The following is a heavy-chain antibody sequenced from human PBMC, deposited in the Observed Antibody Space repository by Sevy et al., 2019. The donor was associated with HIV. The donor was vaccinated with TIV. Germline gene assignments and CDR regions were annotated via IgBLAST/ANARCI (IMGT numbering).Heavy chain of an antibody. Sequence: SETLSLTCTVSGGSIRRYYWSWIRQPPGKGLEWIGYIYNSGNTNYNPSLKSRVTISVDTSKNQFSLRLSSVTGADTAVYYCARVFDSEGAFDLWGQGTMVTVSS. J-gene: IGHJ3*01. CDR2: IYNSGNT. D-gene: IGHD2-21*01. CDR3: ARVFDSEGAFDL. V-gene: IGHV4-59*13. CDR1: GGSIRRYY.